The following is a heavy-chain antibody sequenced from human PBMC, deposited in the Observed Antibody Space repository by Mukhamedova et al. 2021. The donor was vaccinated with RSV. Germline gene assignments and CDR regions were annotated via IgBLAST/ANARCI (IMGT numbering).Heavy chain of an antibody. Sequence: GIIYPGDSDTRYSPSFQGQVTISADKSISTAYLQWSSLKASDTAMYYCARQEQNYYDSSGYVPFDLWGRGTLVTVPS. V-gene: IGHV5-51*01. CDR3: ARQEQNYYDSSGYVPFDL. D-gene: IGHD3-22*01. J-gene: IGHJ2*01. CDR2: IYPGDSDT.